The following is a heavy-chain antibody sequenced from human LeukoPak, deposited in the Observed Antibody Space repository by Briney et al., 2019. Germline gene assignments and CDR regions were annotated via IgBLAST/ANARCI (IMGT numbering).Heavy chain of an antibody. CDR1: GITLSSYW. J-gene: IGHJ4*02. D-gene: IGHD3-3*01. Sequence: PGGSLRLSCAASGITLSSYWMHWVRQAPGKGLEWVANIKQDGSEKYYVDSVKGRFTISRDNAKNSLYLQMNSLRAEDTAVYYCARIWGGYLYYFDYWGRGTLVTVSS. CDR3: ARIWGGYLYYFDY. V-gene: IGHV3-7*03. CDR2: IKQDGSEK.